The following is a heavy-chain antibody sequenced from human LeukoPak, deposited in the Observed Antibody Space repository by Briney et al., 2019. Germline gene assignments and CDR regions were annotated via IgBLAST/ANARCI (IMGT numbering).Heavy chain of an antibody. CDR1: GFTFDDYA. J-gene: IGHJ4*02. Sequence: GGSLRLSCAASGFTFDDYAMHWVRQAPGKGLEWVSGISWNSGSTGYAGSVKGRFTISRDNAKNSLYLQMNSLRAEDTALYYCAKPGDGSSGYYGGSYFDYWGQGTLVTVSS. V-gene: IGHV3-9*01. CDR3: AKPGDGSSGYYGGSYFDY. D-gene: IGHD3-22*01. CDR2: ISWNSGST.